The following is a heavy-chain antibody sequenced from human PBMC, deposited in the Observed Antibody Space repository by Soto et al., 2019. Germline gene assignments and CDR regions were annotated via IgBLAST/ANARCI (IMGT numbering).Heavy chain of an antibody. CDR3: AEDPDSSGYNWFDP. Sequence: EVQLLESGGGLVQPGGSLRLSCAASGFTFSSYAMSWVRQAPGKGLEWVSAISGSGGSTYYADSVKGRFTISRDNSKNARYLQMTSLRAEDTAVYYCAEDPDSSGYNWFDPWGPGTLVAVSS. V-gene: IGHV3-23*01. CDR2: ISGSGGST. D-gene: IGHD3-22*01. CDR1: GFTFSSYA. J-gene: IGHJ5*02.